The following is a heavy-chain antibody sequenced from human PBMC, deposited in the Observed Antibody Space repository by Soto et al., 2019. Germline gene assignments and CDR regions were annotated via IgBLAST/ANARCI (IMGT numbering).Heavy chain of an antibody. CDR2: ISSSSSYT. V-gene: IGHV3-11*06. CDR1: GFTFSDYY. CDR3: ARDSGAGTPLDY. J-gene: IGHJ4*02. Sequence: GGSLRLSCAASGFTFSDYYMSWIRQAPGKGLEWVSYISSSSSYTNYADSVKGRFTISRDNAKNSLYLQMNSLRAEDTAVYYCARDSGAGTPLDYWGQGTLVTVSS. D-gene: IGHD3-10*01.